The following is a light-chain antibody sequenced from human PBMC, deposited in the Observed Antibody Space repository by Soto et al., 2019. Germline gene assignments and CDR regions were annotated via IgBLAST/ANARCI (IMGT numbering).Light chain of an antibody. V-gene: IGLV1-44*01. J-gene: IGLJ1*01. Sequence: QSVLTQPPSASGTPGQRVTISCSGSSSNIGSNTVNWYQQLPGTAPKLVIYSNIQRPSGVPDRFSGSKSGTSASLAISGLQPEDEADYYCAAWDDSLNGPVFGTGTKLTVL. CDR1: SSNIGSNT. CDR2: SNI. CDR3: AAWDDSLNGPV.